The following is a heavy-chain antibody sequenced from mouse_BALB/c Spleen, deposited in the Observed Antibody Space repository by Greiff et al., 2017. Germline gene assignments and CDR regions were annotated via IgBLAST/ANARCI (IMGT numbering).Heavy chain of an antibody. J-gene: IGHJ3*01. CDR3: ASNWDWFAY. CDR1: GYTFTSYW. V-gene: IGHV1-7*01. CDR2: INPSTGYT. D-gene: IGHD4-1*02. Sequence: QVHVKQSGAELAKPGASVKMSCKASGYTFTSYWMHWVKQRPGQGLEWIGYINPSTGYTEYNQKFKDKATLTADKSSSTAYMQLSSLTSEDSAVYYCASNWDWFAYWGQGTLVTVSA.